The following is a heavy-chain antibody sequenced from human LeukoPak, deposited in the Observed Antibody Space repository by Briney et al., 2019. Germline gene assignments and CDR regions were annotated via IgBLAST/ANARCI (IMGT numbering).Heavy chain of an antibody. J-gene: IGHJ4*02. CDR1: GFTFSSYA. V-gene: IGHV3-23*01. CDR3: AKLRSGYYSRGAVDY. Sequence: GGSLRPSCAASGFTFSSYAMSWVRQAPGKGLEWVSAISGSGGSTYYADSVKGRFTISRDNSKNTLYLQMNSLRAEDTAVYYCAKLRSGYYSRGAVDYWGQGTLVTVSS. CDR2: ISGSGGST. D-gene: IGHD3-22*01.